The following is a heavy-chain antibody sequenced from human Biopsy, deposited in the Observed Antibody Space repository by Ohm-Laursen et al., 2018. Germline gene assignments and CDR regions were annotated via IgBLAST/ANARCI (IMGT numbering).Heavy chain of an antibody. Sequence: SLRLSCAAPGVTLSGYSMNWFRQAPGQGLEWVSVIYTGGTTHYADSVRGQFTISRDNSKNTLYLQMNSLRAEDTAVYYCARHHCTNGVCLGVYFDYWGQGTLVTVSS. V-gene: IGHV3-66*04. J-gene: IGHJ4*02. CDR3: ARHHCTNGVCLGVYFDY. CDR2: IYTGGTT. CDR1: GVTLSGYS. D-gene: IGHD2-8*01.